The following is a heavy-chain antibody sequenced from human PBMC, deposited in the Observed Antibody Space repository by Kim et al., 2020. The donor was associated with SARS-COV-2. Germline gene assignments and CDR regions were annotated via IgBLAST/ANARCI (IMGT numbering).Heavy chain of an antibody. CDR3: ARDDHCSSTSCYSY. D-gene: IGHD2-2*01. Sequence: GGSLRLSCAASGFTFSSYAMHWVRQAPGKGLEWVAVISYDGSNKYYADSVKGRFTISRDNSKNTLYLQMNSLRAEDTAVYYCARDDHCSSTSCYSYWGQGTLVTVSS. J-gene: IGHJ4*02. CDR1: GFTFSSYA. V-gene: IGHV3-30*04. CDR2: ISYDGSNK.